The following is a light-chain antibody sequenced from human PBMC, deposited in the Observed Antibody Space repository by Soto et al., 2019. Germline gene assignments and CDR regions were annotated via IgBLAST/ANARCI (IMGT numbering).Light chain of an antibody. CDR1: QSVGAS. CDR2: GAS. Sequence: EVVMTQSPATLSVSPGERATLSCRASQSVGASLAWYQQKPGQAPRLLIYGASTRATGIPVRFSGSGSGTNFTLTISSLQSEDFAVYYCQQYNSWRTFGQGTNVDVK. V-gene: IGKV3D-15*01. CDR3: QQYNSWRT. J-gene: IGKJ1*01.